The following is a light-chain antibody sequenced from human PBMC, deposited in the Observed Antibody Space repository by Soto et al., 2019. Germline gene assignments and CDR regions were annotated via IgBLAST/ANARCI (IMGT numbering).Light chain of an antibody. J-gene: IGKJ1*01. CDR3: QLYGSSPKT. CDR2: GAS. V-gene: IGKV3-20*01. CDR1: QSVSSNY. Sequence: EIALTQSPGSLSLSPGERATLSCRASQSVSSNYLAWYQQTPGQAPRLLIYGASSRATGIPDRFSGSGSGTDFTLTISRLEPEDFAVYYCQLYGSSPKTFGQGTKVDIK.